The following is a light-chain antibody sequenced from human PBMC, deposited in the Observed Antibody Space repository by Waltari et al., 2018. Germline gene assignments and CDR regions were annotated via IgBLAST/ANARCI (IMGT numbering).Light chain of an antibody. CDR2: GVN. CDR3: QSYDTTLSVV. V-gene: IGLV1-40*01. Sequence: QSVLTQPPSVSGAPGQRVTIPCSGSGSNIGAGYDVHWYRQLPGKAPTLLIYGVNTRPPGGSDRFTGSRCATSASLAIAGLQADDEADYYCQSYDTTLSVVFGGGTKLTVL. J-gene: IGLJ2*01. CDR1: GSNIGAGYD.